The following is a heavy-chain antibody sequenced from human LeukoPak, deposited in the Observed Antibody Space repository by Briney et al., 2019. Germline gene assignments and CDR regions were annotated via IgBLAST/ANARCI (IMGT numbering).Heavy chain of an antibody. D-gene: IGHD1-26*01. CDR1: GFTFSSYA. CDR2: ITDSGGST. CDR3: AKVGATVAYFDY. Sequence: GGSLRLSCAATGFTFSSYAMSWVRQAPGKGLDWVSTITDSGGSTYYADSVKGRFTISRDNSKNTLYLQMNNLRVEDTAVYYCAKVGATVAYFDYWGQGTLVTVSS. V-gene: IGHV3-23*01. J-gene: IGHJ4*02.